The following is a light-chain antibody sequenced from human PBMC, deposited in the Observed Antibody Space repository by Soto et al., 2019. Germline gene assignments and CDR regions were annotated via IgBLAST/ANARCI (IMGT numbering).Light chain of an antibody. CDR1: ETISSC. CDR3: QHYNSYSEA. Sequence: DIQMTQSPSTLSGSVGDRVTITCRASETISSCVAWYQQKPCKAPKRLICTASTLKSGVTSRFSGSGSGTEFTLTISRLQPDDFATYYCQHYNSYSEAFGQGTKV. J-gene: IGKJ1*01. CDR2: TAS. V-gene: IGKV1-5*03.